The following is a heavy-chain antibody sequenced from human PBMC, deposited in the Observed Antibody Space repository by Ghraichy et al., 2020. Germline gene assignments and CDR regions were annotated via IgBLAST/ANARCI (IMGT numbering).Heavy chain of an antibody. J-gene: IGHJ4*02. CDR2: ISIRTSAI. CDR1: GFTFSSHH. D-gene: IGHD1-26*01. CDR3: ARDKGLFGTYPIFDS. V-gene: IGHV3-48*02. Sequence: GGSLRLSCAASGFTFSSHHMDWVRQAPGKGLEWISHISIRTSAIHYAASVKGRFTISRDDAKNSLYLQMNSLRDDDTAIYYCARDKGLFGTYPIFDSWGQGTLVTVSS.